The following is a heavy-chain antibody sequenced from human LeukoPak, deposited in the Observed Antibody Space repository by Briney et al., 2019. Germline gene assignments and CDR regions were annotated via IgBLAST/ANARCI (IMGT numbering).Heavy chain of an antibody. V-gene: IGHV4-39*01. D-gene: IGHD3-22*01. J-gene: IGHJ4*02. CDR1: GDSIKISNYY. Sequence: SETLSLTCKASGDSIKISNYYWGWIRQPPGQGLEWLGSIYYSGSTFYNPSLKNRVTIYVDTSRNQFSLHLFSVTAADTAVFFCARSYYYDYRQIDFWGRGTLVTVSS. CDR3: ARSYYYDYRQIDF. CDR2: IYYSGST.